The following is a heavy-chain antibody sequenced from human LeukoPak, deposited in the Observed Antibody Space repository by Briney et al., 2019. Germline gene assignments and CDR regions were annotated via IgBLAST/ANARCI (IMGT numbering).Heavy chain of an antibody. Sequence: PGRSLRLSCAASGFTFSSYAMSWVRQAPGKGLEWVSAISGSGGSTYYADSVKGRFTISRDNSKNTLYLQMNSLRAEDTAVYYCAKDKVLVRGVIIKFRNWFDPWGQGTLVTVSS. V-gene: IGHV3-23*01. D-gene: IGHD3-10*01. CDR3: AKDKVLVRGVIIKFRNWFDP. CDR2: ISGSGGST. CDR1: GFTFSSYA. J-gene: IGHJ5*02.